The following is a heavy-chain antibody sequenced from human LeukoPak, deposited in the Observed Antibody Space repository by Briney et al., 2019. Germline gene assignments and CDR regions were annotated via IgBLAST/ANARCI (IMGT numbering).Heavy chain of an antibody. CDR3: ATNPVEMVSIV. V-gene: IGHV4-34*01. CDR1: GGSFSNSC. CDR2: INHSGST. D-gene: IGHD5-24*01. Sequence: SETLSLTCAVYGGSFSNSCWSWIRQPPGKGLEWIGEINHSGSTNYNSSLKSRVTISVDMSKNQFSLKLSSVTAADTAVYYCATNPVEMVSIVWGQGTLVTVSS. J-gene: IGHJ4*02.